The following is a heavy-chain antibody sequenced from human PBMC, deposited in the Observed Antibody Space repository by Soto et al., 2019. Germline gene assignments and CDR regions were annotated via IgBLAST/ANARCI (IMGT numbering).Heavy chain of an antibody. Sequence: EVQLVESGGGLVKPGGSLRLSCAASGFTFSTYSMNWVRQAPGKGLEWVSSISSSSDYIYYADSVTGRFTISRDNAKNSLYLQMNSLSDEDTAVYYCASGGTTGTTATNWFDPWGQGTLVTVSS. CDR3: ASGGTTGTTATNWFDP. V-gene: IGHV3-21*01. D-gene: IGHD1-1*01. J-gene: IGHJ5*02. CDR1: GFTFSTYS. CDR2: ISSSSDYI.